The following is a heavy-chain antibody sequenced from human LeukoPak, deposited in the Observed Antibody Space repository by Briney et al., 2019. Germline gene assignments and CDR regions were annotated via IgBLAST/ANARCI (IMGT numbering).Heavy chain of an antibody. D-gene: IGHD1-1*01. CDR3: AKGTTMYAFDI. V-gene: IGHV3-43*02. Sequence: GGSLRLSCAASGLTFDHYVMHWVRQAPGKGLEWVSLISGDGGSTYYADSVKGRLTISRDNSKKSLYLQMNSLTTEDTALYFCAKGTTMYAFDIWGQGTMVTVSS. CDR2: ISGDGGST. CDR1: GLTFDHYV. J-gene: IGHJ3*02.